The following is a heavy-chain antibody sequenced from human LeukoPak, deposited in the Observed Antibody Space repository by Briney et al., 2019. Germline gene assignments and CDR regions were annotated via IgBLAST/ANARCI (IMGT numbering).Heavy chain of an antibody. Sequence: SGGSLRLSCAASGFTFSNYAMSWVRQAPGKGLEWDSSIIASGGHTYYADSVKGRFTISRDNSKNTLYLQMNSLRAEDTAMYHCAKGLRFFDYWGQGTLVTVSS. CDR2: IIASGGHT. J-gene: IGHJ4*02. V-gene: IGHV3-23*01. D-gene: IGHD3-3*01. CDR1: GFTFSNYA. CDR3: AKGLRFFDY.